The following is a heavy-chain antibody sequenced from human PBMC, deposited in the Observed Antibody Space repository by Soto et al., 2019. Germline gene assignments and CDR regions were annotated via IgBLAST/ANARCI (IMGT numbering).Heavy chain of an antibody. CDR3: ARTNVDTAMVTFDP. V-gene: IGHV4-4*07. D-gene: IGHD5-18*01. J-gene: IGHJ5*02. CDR1: GGSISRYY. Sequence: QVQLQESGPGLVKPSETLSLTCTVSGGSISRYYWSWIRQPAGKGLEWIGRIYTSGSTNYNPSLKSRVTMSVDTSKNQFSLKLSSVTAADTAVYYCARTNVDTAMVTFDPWGQGTLVTVSS. CDR2: IYTSGST.